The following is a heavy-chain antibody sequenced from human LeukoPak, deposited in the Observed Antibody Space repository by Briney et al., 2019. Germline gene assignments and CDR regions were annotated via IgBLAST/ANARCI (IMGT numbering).Heavy chain of an antibody. CDR3: ATLGGYSYGPDY. V-gene: IGHV1-24*01. CDR2: FDPEDGET. Sequence: ASVKVSCKVSGYTLTELSMHWVRQAPRKGLEWMGDFDPEDGETIYAQKFQGRVTMAEDTSTDTAYMELSSLRSEDTAVYYCATLGGYSYGPDYWGQGTLVTVSS. CDR1: GYTLTELS. J-gene: IGHJ4*02. D-gene: IGHD5-18*01.